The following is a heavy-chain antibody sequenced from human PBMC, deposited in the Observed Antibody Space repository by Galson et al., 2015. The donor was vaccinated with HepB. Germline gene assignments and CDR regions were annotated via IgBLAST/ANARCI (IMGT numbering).Heavy chain of an antibody. CDR2: INSDGSST. Sequence: SLRLSCAASGFTFSSYWMHWVRQAPGKGLVRVSRINSDGSSTSYADSVKGRFTISRDNAKNTLYLQMNSLRAEDTAVYYCASGRDIVVVPADYWGQGTLVTVSS. CDR3: ASGRDIVVVPADY. D-gene: IGHD2-2*01. V-gene: IGHV3-74*01. J-gene: IGHJ4*02. CDR1: GFTFSSYW.